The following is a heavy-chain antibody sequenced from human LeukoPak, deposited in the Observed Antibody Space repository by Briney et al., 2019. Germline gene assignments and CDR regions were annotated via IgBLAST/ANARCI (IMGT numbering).Heavy chain of an antibody. CDR3: ARDWGSSSWYNWFDP. J-gene: IGHJ5*02. Sequence: AGSLRLSCAASGFTFSSYSMNWVRQAPGKGLDWVSSISSSSSYIYYADSVKGRFTISRDNAKNSLYLQMNSLRAEDTAVYYCARDWGSSSWYNWFDPWGQGTLVTVSS. CDR1: GFTFSSYS. V-gene: IGHV3-21*01. CDR2: ISSSSSYI. D-gene: IGHD6-13*01.